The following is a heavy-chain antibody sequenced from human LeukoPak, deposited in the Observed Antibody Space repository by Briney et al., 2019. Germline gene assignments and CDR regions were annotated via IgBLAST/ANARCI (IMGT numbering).Heavy chain of an antibody. D-gene: IGHD6-13*01. CDR2: ISWNSGSI. Sequence: PGRSLRLSCAASGFTFDDYAMHWVRQAPGKGLEWVSGISWNSGSIGYADSVKGRFTISRDNAKNSLYLQMNSLRAEDMALYYCAKGFSSWYEKGYFDYWGQGTLVTVSS. CDR3: AKGFSSWYEKGYFDY. CDR1: GFTFDDYA. J-gene: IGHJ4*02. V-gene: IGHV3-9*03.